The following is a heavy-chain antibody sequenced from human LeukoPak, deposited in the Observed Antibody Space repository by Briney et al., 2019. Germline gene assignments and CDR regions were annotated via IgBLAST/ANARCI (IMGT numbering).Heavy chain of an antibody. CDR1: GFTFSSNY. V-gene: IGHV3-53*01. CDR2: IYSGGST. CDR3: ASKKSYRWAAFDI. J-gene: IGHJ3*02. Sequence: PGGSLRLSCAASGFTFSSNYMSWVRQAPGKGLEWVSVIYSGGSTYYADSVKGRFTISRDNSKNTLYLQKNSLRAEDTAVYYCASKKSYRWAAFDIWGQGTMVTVSS. D-gene: IGHD1-26*01.